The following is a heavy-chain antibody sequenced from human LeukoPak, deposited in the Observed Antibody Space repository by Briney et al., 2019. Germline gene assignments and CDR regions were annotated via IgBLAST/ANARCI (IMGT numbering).Heavy chain of an antibody. D-gene: IGHD3-3*01. CDR1: GFSYSSYT. CDR3: VRGSLASGVVVYYYYYLDV. V-gene: IGHV3-48*01. J-gene: IGHJ6*03. Sequence: GGSLRLSCAASGFSYSSYTMNWVRQAPGMGLEWLSYISASRDITYYADSVKGRFTISRDNAKNSLYLQMNSLRAEDTAVYYCVRGSLASGVVVYYYYYLDVWGKGTTVTVSS. CDR2: ISASRDIT.